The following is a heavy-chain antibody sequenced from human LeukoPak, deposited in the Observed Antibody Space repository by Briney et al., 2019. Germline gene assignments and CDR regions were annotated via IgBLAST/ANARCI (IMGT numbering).Heavy chain of an antibody. CDR1: GFTFSSYS. CDR2: ISSSSSYI. J-gene: IGHJ1*01. V-gene: IGHV3-21*04. D-gene: IGHD6-19*01. Sequence: PGGSLRLSCAASGFTFSSYSMNWVRQAPGKGLEWVSSISSSSSYIYYADSVKGRFTISRDNAKNSLYLQMNSLRAEDTAVYYCARGGQWLVRGLKYFQHWGQGTLVTVSS. CDR3: ARGGQWLVRGLKYFQH.